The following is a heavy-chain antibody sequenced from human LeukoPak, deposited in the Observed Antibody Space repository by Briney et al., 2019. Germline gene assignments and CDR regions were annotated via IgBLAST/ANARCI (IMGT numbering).Heavy chain of an antibody. CDR3: ARAWQLHDVFDI. V-gene: IGHV3-30*03. CDR2: ISHDGSKK. D-gene: IGHD1-26*01. CDR1: GFTFSNYD. Sequence: GGSLRLSCTASGFTFSNYDMHWVRQAPGKGLEWVALISHDGSKKYFADSVKGRFTVSRDNSKNTLFLQMNSLRAEDTAIYYCARAWQLHDVFDIWGQGTMVTVSS. J-gene: IGHJ3*02.